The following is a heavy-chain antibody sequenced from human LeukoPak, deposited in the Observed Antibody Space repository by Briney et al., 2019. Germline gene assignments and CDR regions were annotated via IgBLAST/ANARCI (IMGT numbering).Heavy chain of an antibody. CDR2: IRQDGGED. J-gene: IGHJ4*02. D-gene: IGHD3-10*01. Sequence: QPGGSLRLSCAASGFTFSNYWMGWVRQAPGKGLEWVANIRQDGGEDHYVDSVKGRFTISRDNARNSLYLQMKSLRAEDTAGYYCTKWSSSGSYYTEWGQGTLVTVSS. CDR1: GFTFSNYW. CDR3: TKWSSSGSYYTE. V-gene: IGHV3-7*01.